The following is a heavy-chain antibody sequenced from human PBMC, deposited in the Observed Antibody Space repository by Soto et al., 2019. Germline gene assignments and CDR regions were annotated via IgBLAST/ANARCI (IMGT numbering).Heavy chain of an antibody. CDR2: ISGSGGST. CDR3: GRFLEWLYAFDI. CDR1: GFTFSSYA. V-gene: IGHV3-23*01. J-gene: IGHJ3*02. D-gene: IGHD3-3*01. Sequence: GGSLRLSCAASGFTFSSYAMSWVRQAPGKGLEWVSAISGSGGSTYYADSVKGRFTISRDNSKNTLYLQMNSLRAEDTAVYYCGRFLEWLYAFDIWGQGTMVTVSS.